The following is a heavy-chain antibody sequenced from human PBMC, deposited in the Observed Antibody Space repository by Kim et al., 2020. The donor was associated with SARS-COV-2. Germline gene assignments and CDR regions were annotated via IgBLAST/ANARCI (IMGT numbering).Heavy chain of an antibody. CDR3: ARVVAYTSTWPHFDY. Sequence: GSLRLSCAASGFTVSSNYMSWVRQAPGKGLEWVSVIYAGGSTYYADSVKGRFTISRDNSKNTLYLQMNSLRAEDTAVYYCARVVAYTSTWPHFDYWGQGTLVTVSS. D-gene: IGHD6-13*01. CDR1: GFTVSSNY. CDR2: IYAGGST. J-gene: IGHJ4*02. V-gene: IGHV3-53*01.